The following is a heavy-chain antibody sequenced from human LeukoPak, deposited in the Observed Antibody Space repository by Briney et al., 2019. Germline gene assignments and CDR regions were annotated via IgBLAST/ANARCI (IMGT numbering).Heavy chain of an antibody. CDR2: NYYSGST. CDR1: GGSISSSSYY. V-gene: IGHV4-39*01. CDR3: ARLGPYCSSTSCYVDY. D-gene: IGHD2-2*01. Sequence: SETQSLTCTVSGGSISSSSYYWGWIRQPPGKGLEWIGSNYYSGSTYSNPSLKSRVTISVDTSKNQFSLKLSSVTAADTAGYYCARLGPYCSSTSCYVDYWGQGTLVTVSS. J-gene: IGHJ4*02.